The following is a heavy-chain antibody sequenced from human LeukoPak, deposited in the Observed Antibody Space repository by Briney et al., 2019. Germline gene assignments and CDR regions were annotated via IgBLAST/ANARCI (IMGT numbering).Heavy chain of an antibody. J-gene: IGHJ6*02. V-gene: IGHV3-33*01. CDR3: ARAGRGKQLAEYYYYGMDV. D-gene: IGHD6-13*01. CDR1: GFTFSSYG. Sequence: GRSLRLFCAASGFTFSSYGMHWVRQAPGKGLEWVAVIWYDGSNKYYADSVKGRFTISRDNSKNTLYLQMNSLRAEDTAVYYCARAGRGKQLAEYYYYGMDVWGQGTTVTVSS. CDR2: IWYDGSNK.